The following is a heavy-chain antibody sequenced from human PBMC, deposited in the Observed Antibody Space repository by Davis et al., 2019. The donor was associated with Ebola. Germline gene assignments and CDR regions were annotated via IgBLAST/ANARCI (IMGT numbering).Heavy chain of an antibody. Sequence: GESLKISCAASGFTFSSYAMHWVRQAPGKGLEWVAVIWYDGSTQYYADSVKGRFTISRDNSKNTLYLQMNSLRAEDTAVYYCASIKSPGPMAPLDIDYWGQGTLVTVSS. D-gene: IGHD1-14*01. V-gene: IGHV3-33*01. CDR1: GFTFSSYA. CDR2: IWYDGSTQ. J-gene: IGHJ4*02. CDR3: ASIKSPGPMAPLDIDY.